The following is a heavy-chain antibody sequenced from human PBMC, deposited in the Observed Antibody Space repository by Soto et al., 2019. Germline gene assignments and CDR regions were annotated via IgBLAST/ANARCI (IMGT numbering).Heavy chain of an antibody. CDR3: AKGSVKFIITIKKLGALDY. V-gene: IGHV3-23*01. J-gene: IGHJ4*02. D-gene: IGHD3-3*01. Sequence: GGSLRLSCAASGFTFSSYAMSWVRQAPGKGLEWVSAISGSGGSTYYADSVKGRFTISRDNSKNTLYLQMNSLRAEDTAVYYCAKGSVKFIITIKKLGALDYWGQGTLVTVS. CDR2: ISGSGGST. CDR1: GFTFSSYA.